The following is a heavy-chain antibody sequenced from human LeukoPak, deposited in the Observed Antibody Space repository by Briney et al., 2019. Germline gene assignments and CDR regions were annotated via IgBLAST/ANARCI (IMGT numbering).Heavy chain of an antibody. V-gene: IGHV1-2*02. CDR3: ARDAYYYGSGSYYY. CDR1: GYTFTGYY. CDR2: INPNSGGT. D-gene: IGHD3-10*01. Sequence: ASVKVSCKASGYTFTGYYMHWVRQAPGQGLEWMGWINPNSGGTNYAQKFQGRVTMTRDTSISTAYMELSRLRSDDTAVYHCARDAYYYGSGSYYYWGQGTLVTVSS. J-gene: IGHJ4*02.